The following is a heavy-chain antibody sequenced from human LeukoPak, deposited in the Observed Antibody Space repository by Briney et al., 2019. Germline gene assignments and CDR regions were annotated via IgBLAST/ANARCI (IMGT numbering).Heavy chain of an antibody. CDR1: GFTFSSYG. D-gene: IGHD3-22*01. J-gene: IGHJ4*02. CDR3: ARASITSAYYYFDF. Sequence: GGSLRLSCAASGFTFSSYGMHWVRQAAGKGLEWVALIWFDGSHEYYADSVKGQFTISRDNSQNTLYLQMNSLRAEDTAVYYCARASITSAYYYFDFWGQGTLVTVSS. CDR2: IWFDGSHE. V-gene: IGHV3-33*01.